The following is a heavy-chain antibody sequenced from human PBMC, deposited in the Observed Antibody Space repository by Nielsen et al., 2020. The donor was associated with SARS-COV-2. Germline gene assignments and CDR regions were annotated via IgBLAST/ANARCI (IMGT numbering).Heavy chain of an antibody. D-gene: IGHD3-3*01. CDR3: AREGIFGVAPGAFDI. V-gene: IGHV3-23*01. CDR2: IFASGAGT. J-gene: IGHJ3*02. Sequence: GESLKISCAASGLSFNSYAMTWVRQGPGKGLEWVSAIFASGAGTYYADSVKGRFTISRDNSKNTLYLQVNSLRAEDTAVYYCAREGIFGVAPGAFDIWGQGTMVTVSS. CDR1: GLSFNSYA.